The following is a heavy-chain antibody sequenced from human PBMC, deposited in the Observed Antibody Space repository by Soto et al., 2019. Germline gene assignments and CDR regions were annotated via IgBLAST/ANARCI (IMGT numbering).Heavy chain of an antibody. Sequence: QVQLVQSGAEVKKPGSSVQVSCKASGGTFSSYAISWVRQAPGQGLEWMGGIIPIFGTANYAQKFQGRVTITADESTSTAYMELSSLRSEDTAVYYCARGPQGGAVWYFDYWGQGTLVTVSS. CDR2: IIPIFGTA. D-gene: IGHD3-16*01. V-gene: IGHV1-69*01. J-gene: IGHJ4*02. CDR1: GGTFSSYA. CDR3: ARGPQGGAVWYFDY.